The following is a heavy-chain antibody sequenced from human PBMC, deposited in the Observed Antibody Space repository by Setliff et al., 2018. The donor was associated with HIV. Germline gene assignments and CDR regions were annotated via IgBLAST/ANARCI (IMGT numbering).Heavy chain of an antibody. Sequence: AAVKVSCKASGYTFTRYGISWVRQAPGQGRAWMGWISAYNGNTNYAQKLQGRVTMTTDTSTSTAYMELRRLRSDDTAVYYCARGPPIVVVPAALLPFDYWGQGTLVTVSS. V-gene: IGHV1-18*01. CDR3: ARGPPIVVVPAALLPFDY. CDR1: GYTFTRYG. CDR2: ISAYNGNT. D-gene: IGHD2-2*01. J-gene: IGHJ4*02.